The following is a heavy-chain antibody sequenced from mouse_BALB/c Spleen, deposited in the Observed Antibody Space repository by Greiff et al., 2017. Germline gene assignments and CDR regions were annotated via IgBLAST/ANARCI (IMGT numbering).Heavy chain of an antibody. Sequence: VQVVESGAELVRPGTSVKVSCKASGYAFTNYLIEWVKQRPGQGLEWIGVINPGSGGTNYNEKFKGKATLTADKSSSTAYMQLSSLTSDDSAVYFCARSDGYYFDYWGQGTTLTVSS. CDR1: GYAFTNYL. D-gene: IGHD2-3*01. CDR2: INPGSGGT. J-gene: IGHJ2*01. V-gene: IGHV1-54*01. CDR3: ARSDGYYFDY.